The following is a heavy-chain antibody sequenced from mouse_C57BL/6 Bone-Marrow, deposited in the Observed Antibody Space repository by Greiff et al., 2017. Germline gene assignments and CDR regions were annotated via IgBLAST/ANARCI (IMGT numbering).Heavy chain of an antibody. CDR3: AKEVGIYYGYDD. Sequence: VQLQQSGPELVKPGASVKISCKASGYTFTDYYMNWVKQSHGKSLEWIGDITPNNGGTSYNQKFKGKATLTVDKSSSTAYMELRSLTSWDSAFYYCAKEVGIYYGYDDWGKGTTLTVSS. D-gene: IGHD2-2*01. J-gene: IGHJ2*01. CDR1: GYTFTDYY. V-gene: IGHV1-26*01. CDR2: ITPNNGGT.